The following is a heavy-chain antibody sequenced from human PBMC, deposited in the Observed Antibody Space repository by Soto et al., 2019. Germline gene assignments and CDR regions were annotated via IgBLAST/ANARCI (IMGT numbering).Heavy chain of an antibody. J-gene: IGHJ6*02. V-gene: IGHV1-69*12. D-gene: IGHD3-3*02. CDR1: GGTFSTSA. CDR3: ARDKDRQQLGGNYYYILDV. Sequence: QVQLMQSGAEVKKPGSSVKVSCKASGGTFSTSAISWVRQAPGEGLEWVGGIMPVFATPDYAQKFQGRVTISADESTPTAYLDLTSLTTDDTAVYYCARDKDRQQLGGNYYYILDVWGQGTAITVSS. CDR2: IMPVFATP.